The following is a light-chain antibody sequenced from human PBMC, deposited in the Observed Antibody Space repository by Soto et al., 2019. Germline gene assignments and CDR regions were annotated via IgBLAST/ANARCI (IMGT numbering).Light chain of an antibody. J-gene: IGLJ2*01. CDR2: LNSDGSH. V-gene: IGLV4-69*01. Sequence: QPVLTQSPSASASLGASVKLTCTLSSGHSSYAIAWHQQQPEKGPRYLMKLNSDGSHSKGDGIPDRFSGSSSGAERYLTISRLQSEDEADYYCQTWVTGTYVVFGGGTKVTVL. CDR3: QTWVTGTYVV. CDR1: SGHSSYA.